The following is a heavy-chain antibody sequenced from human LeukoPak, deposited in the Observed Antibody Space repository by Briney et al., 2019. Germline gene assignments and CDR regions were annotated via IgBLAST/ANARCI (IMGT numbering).Heavy chain of an antibody. J-gene: IGHJ4*02. D-gene: IGHD7-27*01. V-gene: IGHV3-11*04. CDR2: ISGSGDTI. CDR3: ARGNWGPDY. CDR1: GFPFSAYY. Sequence: GGSLRLSCAASGFPFSAYYMSWLRQAPGEGLEWISHISGSGDTIYYADSVKGRFTISRDNNKNSLYLQMNSLRAEDTAVYYCARGNWGPDYWGQGTLVTVSS.